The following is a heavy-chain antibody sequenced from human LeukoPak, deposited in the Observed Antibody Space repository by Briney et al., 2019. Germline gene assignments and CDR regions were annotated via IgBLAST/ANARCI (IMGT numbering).Heavy chain of an antibody. V-gene: IGHV3-48*01. Sequence: GGSLRLSCAASGFTFSSYSMNWVRQAPGKGLEWILYIISTGSTIYYADSVKGRFTICRDNAKNSLYLQMHSLRAEDTAVYYCAKPHHDYYDSSGYYSDWGQGTLVTVSS. J-gene: IGHJ4*02. CDR2: IISTGSTI. CDR1: GFTFSSYS. CDR3: AKPHHDYYDSSGYYSD. D-gene: IGHD3-22*01.